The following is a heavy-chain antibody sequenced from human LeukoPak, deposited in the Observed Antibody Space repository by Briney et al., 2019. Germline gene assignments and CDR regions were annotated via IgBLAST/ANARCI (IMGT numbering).Heavy chain of an antibody. D-gene: IGHD6-19*01. J-gene: IGHJ4*02. CDR2: ISYDGSNK. V-gene: IGHV3-30*18. CDR1: GFTFSSYG. CDR3: AKDGTQWLAGGGYYFDD. Sequence: HPGGSLRLSCAASGFTFSSYGMHWVRQAPGKGLEWVAVISYDGSNKYYADSVKGRFTISRDNSKNTLYLQMNSLRAEDTAVYYCAKDGTQWLAGGGYYFDDRGQGTLVTVSP.